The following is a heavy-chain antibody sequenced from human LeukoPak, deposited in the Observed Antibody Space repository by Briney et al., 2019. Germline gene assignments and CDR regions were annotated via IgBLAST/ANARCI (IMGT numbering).Heavy chain of an antibody. CDR1: GFTFSSYE. CDR2: ISSSGSTI. D-gene: IGHD3-9*01. V-gene: IGHV3-48*03. CDR3: ARTLRYSSVFDY. Sequence: GGSLRLSCAASGFTFSSYEMNWVRQAPGKGLEWVSYISSSGSTIYYADSVKGRFTISRDNAKNSLYLQMNSLRAEDTAVYYCARTLRYSSVFDYWGQGTLVTVSS. J-gene: IGHJ4*02.